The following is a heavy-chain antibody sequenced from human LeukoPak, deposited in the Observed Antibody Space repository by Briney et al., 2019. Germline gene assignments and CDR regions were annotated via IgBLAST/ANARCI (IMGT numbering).Heavy chain of an antibody. CDR1: GYTFTGYY. J-gene: IGHJ3*02. Sequence: ASVKVSCKASGYTFTGYYMHWVRQAPGHGLEWMGWIYPYSGDTNYAQNFQGRVTMTRDTSISTAYMELSSLKSDDTAVYYCARDRNSGSSLDIWGQGTMLTVSS. V-gene: IGHV1-2*02. CDR2: IYPYSGDT. CDR3: ARDRNSGSSLDI. D-gene: IGHD6-6*01.